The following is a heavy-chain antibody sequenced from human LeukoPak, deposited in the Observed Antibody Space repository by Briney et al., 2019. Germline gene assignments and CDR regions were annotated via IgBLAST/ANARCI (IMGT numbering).Heavy chain of an antibody. CDR2: IYTSGST. V-gene: IGHV4-61*02. J-gene: IGHJ4*02. Sequence: PSQTLSLTCTVSGGSISGGDYYLNWIRQPAEKGLEWIGRIYTSGSTNYNPSLKSRVTISVDTSKNQFSLKLSSVTAADTAVYYCAREVPPFSVVVTAGAIDSWGQGTLVTVSS. CDR1: GGSISGGDYY. CDR3: AREVPPFSVVVTAGAIDS. D-gene: IGHD2-21*02.